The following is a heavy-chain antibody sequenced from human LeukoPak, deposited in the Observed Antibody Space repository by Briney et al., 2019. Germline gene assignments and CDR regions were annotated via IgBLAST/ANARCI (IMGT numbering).Heavy chain of an antibody. D-gene: IGHD3-16*01. CDR3: AADRELWPLAGMDV. Sequence: SVKVSCKASGFTFTSSAMQWVRQARGQRLEWIGWIVVGSGNTNYAQKFQERVTITRDMSTSTAYMELSSLRAEDTAVYCCAADRELWPLAGMDVWGQGTTVTVSS. CDR2: IVVGSGNT. V-gene: IGHV1-58*02. CDR1: GFTFTSSA. J-gene: IGHJ6*02.